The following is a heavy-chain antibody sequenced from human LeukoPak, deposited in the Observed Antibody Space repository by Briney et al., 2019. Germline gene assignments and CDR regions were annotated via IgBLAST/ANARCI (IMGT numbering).Heavy chain of an antibody. D-gene: IGHD2-2*02. Sequence: PSETLSHTCTVSGGSISSGGYFWRWIRQPAGKGLEWIGRIYTSGGTNYNPSLNSRVTVSIDTSTNQFSLRLTSVTAADTAVYYCATYCSHTSCHTGGGFQHWGQGTLVTVSS. CDR1: GGSISSGGYF. CDR2: IYTSGGT. V-gene: IGHV4-61*02. CDR3: ATYCSHTSCHTGGGFQH. J-gene: IGHJ1*01.